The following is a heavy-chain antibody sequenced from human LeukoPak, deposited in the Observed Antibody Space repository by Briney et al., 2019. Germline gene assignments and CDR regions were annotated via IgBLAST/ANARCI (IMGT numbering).Heavy chain of an antibody. CDR3: ARSPPSGIGVVTHFDY. J-gene: IGHJ4*02. CDR1: GFTFSSYS. CDR2: ISSSSSTI. V-gene: IGHV3-48*01. Sequence: PGGSLRLSCAASGFTFSSYSMNWVRQAPGNGLEWVSYISSSSSTIYYADSVKGRFTISRDNAKNSLYLQMNSLRAEDTAVYYCARSPPSGIGVVTHFDYWGQGTLVTVSS. D-gene: IGHD3-3*01.